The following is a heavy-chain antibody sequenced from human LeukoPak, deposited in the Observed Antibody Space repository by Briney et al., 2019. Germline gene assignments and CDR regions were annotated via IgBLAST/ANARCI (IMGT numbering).Heavy chain of an antibody. CDR3: ARDPYSGGYGAYYYYYMDF. CDR2: ISSSSIYR. J-gene: IGHJ6*03. V-gene: IGHV3-21*01. Sequence: GGSLRLSCAASGFTFNTYSMNWVRQAPGKGLEWVSSISSSSIYRYYADSVRGRFTISRDNAENSLYLQMNSLRDEDTAVYYCARDPYSGGYGAYYYYYMDFWGKGTTVTVSS. D-gene: IGHD6-19*01. CDR1: GFTFNTYS.